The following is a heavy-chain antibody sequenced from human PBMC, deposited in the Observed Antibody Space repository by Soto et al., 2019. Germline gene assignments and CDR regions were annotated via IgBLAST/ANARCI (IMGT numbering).Heavy chain of an antibody. Sequence: EVQLLESGGGLVQPGGSLRLSCAASGFTFTSYAMNWVRLAPGKGLEWVSAISGTGYNTYYADSVKGRFTISRDNTKNTLYLPMNSLRAEDTAVYYCAKAGFSSSWSPTYFDYWGQGTLVTVSS. CDR1: GFTFTSYA. CDR2: ISGTGYNT. D-gene: IGHD6-13*01. J-gene: IGHJ4*02. V-gene: IGHV3-23*01. CDR3: AKAGFSSSWSPTYFDY.